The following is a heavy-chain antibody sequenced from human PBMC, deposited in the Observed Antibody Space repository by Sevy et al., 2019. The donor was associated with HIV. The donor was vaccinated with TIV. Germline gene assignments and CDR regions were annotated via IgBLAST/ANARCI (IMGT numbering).Heavy chain of an antibody. V-gene: IGHV3-33*01. Sequence: GGSLRLPCAATGFTFSNYAMHWVRQAPGKGMEWVAIIWSDGAYQYHGDSVKGRFTISRDNSKNTLYLQMNNVRVEDTAVYYCARGGYYYDNAAYYALDSWGQRTLVTVSS. J-gene: IGHJ4*02. CDR1: GFTFSNYA. CDR3: ARGGYYYDNAAYYALDS. D-gene: IGHD3-22*01. CDR2: IWSDGAYQ.